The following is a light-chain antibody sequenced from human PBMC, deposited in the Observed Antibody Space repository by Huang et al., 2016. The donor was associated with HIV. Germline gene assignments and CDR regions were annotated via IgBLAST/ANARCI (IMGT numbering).Light chain of an antibody. J-gene: IGKJ4*01. CDR2: EVS. V-gene: IGKV2-29*02. CDR3: MQGIQPPLT. CDR1: QSLLHSDGKTY. Sequence: TQTPLSLSVTPGQPASISCRSGQSLLHSDGKTYLYLFVQKPGRSPQLLISEVSRRVLGVPDRVSGSGSGTDFTLIISRVEAEDVGVYYCMQGIQPPLTFGGGTRVEIK.